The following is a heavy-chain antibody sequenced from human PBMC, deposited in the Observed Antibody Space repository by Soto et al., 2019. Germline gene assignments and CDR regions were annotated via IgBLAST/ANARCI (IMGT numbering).Heavy chain of an antibody. CDR2: IYHTGRT. CDR3: ARDQGEAAYLNSYYYYGMDV. CDR1: GGSISSDNW. D-gene: IGHD3-16*01. V-gene: IGHV4-4*01. J-gene: IGHJ6*02. Sequence: LSLTCDVSGGSISSDNWWSWVRQPPGKGLEWVGEIYHTGRTNYNPSLKSRVTISVDKSTNQFSLRLSSVTAADTATYFCARDQGEAAYLNSYYYYGMDVWGQGTTVTVSS.